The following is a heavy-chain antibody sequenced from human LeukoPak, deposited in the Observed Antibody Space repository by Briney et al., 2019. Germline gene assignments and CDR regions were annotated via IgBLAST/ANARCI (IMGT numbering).Heavy chain of an antibody. Sequence: PGGSLRLSCAVSGFTVSSNYMSWVRQAPGKGLEWVSIIYSGGSTSYADSVKGRFAISRDNSKNTLYLQMNSLRAEDTAVYYCARDEYSSSWYDYWGQGTLVTVSS. V-gene: IGHV3-53*01. CDR2: IYSGGST. J-gene: IGHJ4*02. CDR1: GFTVSSNY. D-gene: IGHD6-13*01. CDR3: ARDEYSSSWYDY.